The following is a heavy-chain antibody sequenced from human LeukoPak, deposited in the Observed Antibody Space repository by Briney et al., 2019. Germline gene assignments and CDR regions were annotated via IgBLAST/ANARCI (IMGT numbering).Heavy chain of an antibody. V-gene: IGHV4-4*07. J-gene: IGHJ6*02. Sequence: PSETLSLTCTVSGGSISSYSWSWMRQPAGKGLEWIGRIYPRESPNYNPSLKSRVIMSVDKSKNQFSLKLRSVTAADTAVYYCARDSITIFGVVPYYYYGMDVWGQGTTVTVSS. CDR2: IYPRESP. CDR1: GGSISSYS. CDR3: ARDSITIFGVVPYYYYGMDV. D-gene: IGHD3-3*01.